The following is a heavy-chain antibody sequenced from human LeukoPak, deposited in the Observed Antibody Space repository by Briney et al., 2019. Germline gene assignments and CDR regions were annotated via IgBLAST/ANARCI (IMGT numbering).Heavy chain of an antibody. V-gene: IGHV3-23*01. J-gene: IGHJ2*01. CDR2: ISGSGGST. CDR3: AKPTLAAAGKWYFDL. CDR1: GFTFSSYA. Sequence: PGGSLGLSCAASGFTFSSYAMSWVRQAPGKGLEWVSAISGSGGSTYYADSVKGRFTISRDNSKNTLYLQMNSLRAEDTAVYYCAKPTLAAAGKWYFDLWGRGTLVTVSS. D-gene: IGHD6-13*01.